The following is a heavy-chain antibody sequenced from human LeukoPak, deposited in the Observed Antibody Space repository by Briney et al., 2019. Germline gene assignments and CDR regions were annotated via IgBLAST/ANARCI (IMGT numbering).Heavy chain of an antibody. J-gene: IGHJ4*02. CDR1: GFVFSSAW. Sequence: GGSLRLSCAASGFVFSSAWMTWVRQAPGKGLEWVGRIKNGGTSDYAEPAKGRFTISRDDSKDTLYLQMNSLKSDDTAVYYCIADWPGGTYPFDSWGQGTLVTVSS. D-gene: IGHD1-26*01. CDR3: IADWPGGTYPFDS. CDR2: IKNGGTS. V-gene: IGHV3-15*01.